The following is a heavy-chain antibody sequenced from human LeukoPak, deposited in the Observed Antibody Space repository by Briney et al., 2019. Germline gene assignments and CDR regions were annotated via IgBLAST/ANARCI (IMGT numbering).Heavy chain of an antibody. CDR1: GFTFSSYG. CDR2: ISYDGSNK. D-gene: IGHD6-19*01. CDR3: AKFAVAGTFPHDAFDI. J-gene: IGHJ3*02. V-gene: IGHV3-30*18. Sequence: GGSLRLSCAASGFTFSSYGMHWVRQAPGKGLEWVAVISYDGSNKYYADSVKGRFTISRDNSKNTLYLQMNSLRAEDTAVYYCAKFAVAGTFPHDAFDIWGQGTMVTVSS.